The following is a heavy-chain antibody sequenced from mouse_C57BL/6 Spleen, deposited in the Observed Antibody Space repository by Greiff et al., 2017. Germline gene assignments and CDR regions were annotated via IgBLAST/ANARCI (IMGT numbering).Heavy chain of an antibody. CDR3: ARGGNYESGAMDY. V-gene: IGHV3-1*01. CDR2: ISYSGST. Sequence: EVKLLESGPGMVKPSQSLSLTCTVTGYSITSGYDWHWIRHFPGNKLEWMGYISYSGSTNYNPSLKSRNSITHDTSKNHFFLKLNSVTTEDTATYYCARGGNYESGAMDYWGQGTSVTVSS. J-gene: IGHJ4*01. D-gene: IGHD2-1*01. CDR1: GYSITSGYD.